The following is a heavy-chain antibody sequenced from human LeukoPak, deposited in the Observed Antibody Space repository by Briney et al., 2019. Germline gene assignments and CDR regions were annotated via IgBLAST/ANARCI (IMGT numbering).Heavy chain of an antibody. D-gene: IGHD6-13*01. CDR3: ARQDGIAAEAPIDY. CDR1: GGSISSYY. V-gene: IGHV4-59*08. J-gene: IGHJ4*02. Sequence: SETLSLTCTVSGGSISSYYWSWIRQPPGKGLEWIGYIYYSGSTNYNPSLKSRVTISVDTSKNQFSLKLSSVTAADTAVYYCARQDGIAAEAPIDYWGQGTLVTVSS. CDR2: IYYSGST.